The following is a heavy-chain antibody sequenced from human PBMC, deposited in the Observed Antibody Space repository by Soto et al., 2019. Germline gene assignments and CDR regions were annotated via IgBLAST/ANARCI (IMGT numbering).Heavy chain of an antibody. CDR3: AKLKGGLGRFYGLDA. Sequence: GGSLRLSCRASGFTFKNYAMTWVRKCPGKGLQWVSLMTGGGTTDYADSAKGRFIISGDNSKNTLSLQMHNLRADDTALYYCAKLKGGLGRFYGLDAWGQGTMVTVSS. V-gene: IGHV3-23*01. J-gene: IGHJ6*02. D-gene: IGHD3-3*01. CDR1: GFTFKNYA. CDR2: MTGGGTT.